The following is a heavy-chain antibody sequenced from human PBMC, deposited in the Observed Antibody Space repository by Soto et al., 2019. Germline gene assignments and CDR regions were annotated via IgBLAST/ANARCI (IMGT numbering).Heavy chain of an antibody. Sequence: GASVKVCCKASGYTFTSYGISWVRQAPGQGLEWMGWISAYNGNTNYAQKLQGRVTMTTDTSTSTAYMELRSLRSDDTAVYYCARDNRFLEWLHDAFDISGQATLVTVPS. J-gene: IGHJ3*02. CDR3: ARDNRFLEWLHDAFDI. CDR1: GYTFTSYG. D-gene: IGHD3-3*01. V-gene: IGHV1-18*01. CDR2: ISAYNGNT.